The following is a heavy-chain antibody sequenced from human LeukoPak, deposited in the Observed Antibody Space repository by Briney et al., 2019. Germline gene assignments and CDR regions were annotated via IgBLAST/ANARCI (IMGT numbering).Heavy chain of an antibody. CDR3: AKGPQLNSGYHPNY. J-gene: IGHJ4*02. CDR1: GFTFSSAA. Sequence: GGSLSLSCAASGFTFSSAAMTWVSQAPGKGLEWVSTITAIYDSTYSSHSVKVPFTISRDYSKNTLHLQMNSLRVEDTAIYYCAKGPQLNSGYHPNYWGQGILVTVSS. CDR2: ITAIYDST. V-gene: IGHV3-23*01. D-gene: IGHD3-22*01.